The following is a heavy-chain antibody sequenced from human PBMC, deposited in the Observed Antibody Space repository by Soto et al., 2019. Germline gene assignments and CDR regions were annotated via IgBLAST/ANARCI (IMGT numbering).Heavy chain of an antibody. Sequence: EVQLVESGEGLFHPGGSLSLSCSPSVSPPMGGSSPRGRQAPGKGLVWAPVIDNAGIDLTYADSVKGRFTSSRDNAKNMLYLQMNSLRVEDTAVSYCARGWFGPDVWSKGTTVTVSS. J-gene: IGHJ6*04. D-gene: IGHD3-10*01. V-gene: IGHV3-74*01. CDR1: VSPPMGGS. CDR2: IDNAGIDL. CDR3: ARGWFGPDV.